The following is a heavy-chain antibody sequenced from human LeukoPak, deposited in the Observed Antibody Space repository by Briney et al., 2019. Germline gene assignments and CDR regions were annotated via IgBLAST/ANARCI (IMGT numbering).Heavy chain of an antibody. CDR2: ISYDGSNK. Sequence: GGSLRLSCAASGFTFSSYAMHWVRQAPGKGLEWVVVISYDGSNKYYADSVKGRFTISRDNSKNTLYLQMNSLRAEDTAVYYCARANYYGSGSYYYYGMDVWGKGTTVTVSS. CDR3: ARANYYGSGSYYYYGMDV. D-gene: IGHD3-10*01. J-gene: IGHJ6*04. CDR1: GFTFSSYA. V-gene: IGHV3-30*04.